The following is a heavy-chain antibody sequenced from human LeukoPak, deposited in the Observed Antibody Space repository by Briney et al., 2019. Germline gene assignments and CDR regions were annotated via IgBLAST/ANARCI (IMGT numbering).Heavy chain of an antibody. J-gene: IGHJ3*02. CDR1: GFTLSSNY. D-gene: IGHD3-22*01. CDR3: TRDLPLTGESSGYSAFEI. CDR2: IYRGGST. V-gene: IGHV3-53*01. Sequence: GGSLRLSCAASGFTLSSNYMSWVRQAPGKGLEWVSVIYRGGSTYYTDSVKGRFTISRDNSKNTRYLQMNSLRAEDTAVYYCTRDLPLTGESSGYSAFEIWGQGTMVTVSS.